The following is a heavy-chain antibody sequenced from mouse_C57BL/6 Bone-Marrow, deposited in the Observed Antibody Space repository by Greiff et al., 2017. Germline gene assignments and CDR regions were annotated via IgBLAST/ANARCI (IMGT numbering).Heavy chain of an antibody. CDR2: IFPGSGST. V-gene: IGHV1-75*01. Sequence: VQLQQSGPELVKPGASVKISCKASGYTFTDYYINWVKQRPGQGLEWIGWIFPGSGSTYYNEKFKGKATLTVEKSFSTAYMLLSSLTSEDSAVFFCARSGDPRGAMDYWGQGTSVTVSS. J-gene: IGHJ4*01. CDR3: ARSGDPRGAMDY. CDR1: GYTFTDYY.